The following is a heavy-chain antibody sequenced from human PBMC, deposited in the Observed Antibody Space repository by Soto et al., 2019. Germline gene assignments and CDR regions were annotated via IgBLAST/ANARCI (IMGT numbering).Heavy chain of an antibody. CDR2: IVVGSGNT. D-gene: IGHD3-3*01. CDR3: AADRDFWSGYTYYGMDV. CDR1: GFTFTSSA. Sequence: SVKVSCKASGFTFTSSAVQWVRQARGQRLEWIGWIVVGSGNTNYAQKFQERVTITRDMSTSTAYMELSSLRSEDTAAYYCAADRDFWSGYTYYGMDVWGQGTTVTVSS. V-gene: IGHV1-58*01. J-gene: IGHJ6*02.